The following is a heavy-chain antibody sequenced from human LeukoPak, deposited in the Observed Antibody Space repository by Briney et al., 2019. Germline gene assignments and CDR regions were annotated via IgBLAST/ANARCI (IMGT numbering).Heavy chain of an antibody. CDR1: GFTFSSYA. CDR3: AKVRKYGGNPHSAFDI. Sequence: PGGSLRLSCAASGFTFSSYAMSWVRQAPGKGLEWVSAISGSGGSTYYADSVKGRFTISRDNSKNTLYLQMNSLRAEDTAVYYCAKVRKYGGNPHSAFDIWRQGTMVTVSS. J-gene: IGHJ3*02. D-gene: IGHD4-23*01. V-gene: IGHV3-23*01. CDR2: ISGSGGST.